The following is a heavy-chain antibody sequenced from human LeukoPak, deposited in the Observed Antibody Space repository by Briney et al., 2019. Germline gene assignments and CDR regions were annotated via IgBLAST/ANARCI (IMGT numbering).Heavy chain of an antibody. Sequence: GGSLRLSCVASGFSFSRSDMHWVRQVTGKGLEWVSGIGTAGDTFYPGSVKGRFTISRENGKNSLYLQMNSLRAEDTAVYYCARAPTVSVGYCSSVSCQADYWGQGTLVTVSS. D-gene: IGHD2-2*01. V-gene: IGHV3-13*01. J-gene: IGHJ4*02. CDR3: ARAPTVSVGYCSSVSCQADY. CDR1: GFSFSRSD. CDR2: IGTAGDT.